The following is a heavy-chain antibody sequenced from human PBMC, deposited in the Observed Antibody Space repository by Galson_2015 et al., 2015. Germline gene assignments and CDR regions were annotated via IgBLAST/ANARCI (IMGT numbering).Heavy chain of an antibody. CDR3: TRDRLDRRFDY. Sequence: SWVRQAPGTGLEWLGFIRSKAYGGTTEYAASVKGRFTISRDDSKSIAYLQMNSLKTEDTAVYYCTRDRLDRRFDYWGQGTLVTVSS. CDR2: IRSKAYGGTT. D-gene: IGHD6-25*01. J-gene: IGHJ4*02. V-gene: IGHV3-49*02.